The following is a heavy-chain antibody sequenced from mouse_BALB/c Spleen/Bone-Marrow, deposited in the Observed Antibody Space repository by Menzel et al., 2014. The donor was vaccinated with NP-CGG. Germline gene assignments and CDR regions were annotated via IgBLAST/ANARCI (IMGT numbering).Heavy chain of an antibody. J-gene: IGHJ4*01. Sequence: EVNLVESGGGLVQPGGSLKLSCAASRFTFSSYGMSWVRQTPDKRLELVATINSNGGSTYYPDSVKGRFTISRDNAKNTLYLQMGSLKSEDTAMYYCARDRYYGYAMDYWGQGTSVTVPS. CDR1: RFTFSSYG. CDR2: INSNGGST. CDR3: ARDRYYGYAMDY. V-gene: IGHV5-6-3*01. D-gene: IGHD1-1*01.